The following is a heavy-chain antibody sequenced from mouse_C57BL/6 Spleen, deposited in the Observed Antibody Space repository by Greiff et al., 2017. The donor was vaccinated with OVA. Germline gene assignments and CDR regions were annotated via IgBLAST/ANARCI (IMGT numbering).Heavy chain of an antibody. D-gene: IGHD1-1*01. CDR1: GYTFTDYE. CDR3: TRKGTVVALYYAMDY. V-gene: IGHV1-15*01. Sequence: VQLQESGAELVRPGASVTLSCKASGYTFTDYEMHWVKQTPVHGLEWIGAIDPETGGTAYNQKFKGKAIMTADKSSSTAYMELRSLTSEDSAVYYCTRKGTVVALYYAMDYWGQGTSVTVSS. CDR2: IDPETGGT. J-gene: IGHJ4*01.